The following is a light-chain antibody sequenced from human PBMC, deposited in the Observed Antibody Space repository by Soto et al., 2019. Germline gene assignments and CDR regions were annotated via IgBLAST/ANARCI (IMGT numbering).Light chain of an antibody. Sequence: FVLTQSPGTLSLSPGEGATLSCRASPSVRSTYLAWYQQKPGQAPRLLIYGASSRATGIPDGFSGSGSGTDFTLTISRLEPEDFAVYYCQQYDSSPWTFGQGTKVDIK. V-gene: IGKV3-20*01. CDR3: QQYDSSPWT. CDR2: GAS. CDR1: PSVRSTY. J-gene: IGKJ1*01.